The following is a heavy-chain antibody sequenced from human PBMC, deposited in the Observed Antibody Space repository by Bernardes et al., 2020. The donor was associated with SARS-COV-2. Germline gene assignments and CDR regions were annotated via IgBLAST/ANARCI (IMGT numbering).Heavy chain of an antibody. V-gene: IGHV3-23*01. Sequence: GGSLRLSCAGSGFTFSNSSMSWVRQAPGKGLEWVSSISGICGKTYYADSVKGRFSIFRDNSKNMLYLQMNSLRVDDTAVYYCAKVGCGGDCYLGIEYWGQGTLVTVSS. CDR2: ISGICGKT. CDR1: GFTFSNSS. D-gene: IGHD2-21*02. CDR3: AKVGCGGDCYLGIEY. J-gene: IGHJ4*02.